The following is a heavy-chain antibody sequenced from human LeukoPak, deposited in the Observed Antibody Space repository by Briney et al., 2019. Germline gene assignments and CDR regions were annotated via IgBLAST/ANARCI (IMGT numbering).Heavy chain of an antibody. D-gene: IGHD2-2*01. CDR2: ISSSSSYI. V-gene: IGHV3-21*01. J-gene: IGHJ4*02. CDR1: GFTFSSYT. CDR3: ASAWGGYCSSTSCYPFDY. Sequence: GGSLRLSCAASGFTFSSYTMNWVRQAPGKGLEWVSSISSSSSYIYYADSVKGRFTISRDNAKNPLYLQMNSLRAEDTAVYYCASAWGGYCSSTSCYPFDYWGQGNLVTVSS.